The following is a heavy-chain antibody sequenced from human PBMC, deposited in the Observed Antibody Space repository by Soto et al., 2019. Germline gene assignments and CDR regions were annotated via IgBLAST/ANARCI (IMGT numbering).Heavy chain of an antibody. CDR2: LSASGDMT. J-gene: IGHJ3*02. D-gene: IGHD2-8*01. Sequence: EVQLLESGGGLVQPGGSLRVSCAASGFSFSTYGMSWVRQAPGKGLEWVAGLSASGDMTHYADSVKGRFTVCRDNSRNLLNLQVSSLRAEDTAEYFCAKDLAVVMKYVPGVFDIWGQGAMVTVYS. V-gene: IGHV3-23*01. CDR1: GFSFSTYG. CDR3: AKDLAVVMKYVPGVFDI.